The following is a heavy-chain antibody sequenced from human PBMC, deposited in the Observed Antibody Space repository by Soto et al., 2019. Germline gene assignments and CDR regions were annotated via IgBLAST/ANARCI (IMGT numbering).Heavy chain of an antibody. Sequence: ASVKVSCKASGYTFTYYAVTWLRQAPGQGLEWMGWISAYNGHTKYAQNLQGRLTLTTDTSTNTAYMELRSLRSDDTAVYYCARGALDFDYWGQGTLVTVSS. D-gene: IGHD3-16*01. V-gene: IGHV1-18*01. J-gene: IGHJ4*02. CDR2: ISAYNGHT. CDR1: GYTFTYYA. CDR3: ARGALDFDY.